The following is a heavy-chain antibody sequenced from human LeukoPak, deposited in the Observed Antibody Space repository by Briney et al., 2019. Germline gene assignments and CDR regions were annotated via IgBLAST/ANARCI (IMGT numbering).Heavy chain of an antibody. V-gene: IGHV3-30*01. CDR2: ISYDGSNK. J-gene: IGHJ4*02. D-gene: IGHD7-27*01. CDR1: GFTFSSYA. Sequence: GGSLRLSCAASGFTFSSYAMHWVRQAPGKGLEGVAVISYDGSNKYYADSVKGRFTISRDNSKNTLYLQMNSLRAEDTAVYYCARVPYVTGTGHFDYWGQGTLVTVSS. CDR3: ARVPYVTGTGHFDY.